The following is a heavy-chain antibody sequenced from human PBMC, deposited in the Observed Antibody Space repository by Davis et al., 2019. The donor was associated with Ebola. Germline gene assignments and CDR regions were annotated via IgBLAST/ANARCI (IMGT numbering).Heavy chain of an antibody. CDR2: TYHSGST. CDR3: ARGLTTAVTSGFDP. J-gene: IGHJ5*02. D-gene: IGHD4-11*01. Sequence: PSETLSLTCVVSGVSVTSVTWWTWVRQSPGKGLEWIGETYHSGSTNYNPSLKSRVTISEDTSKNQFSLKLSSVTAADTAVYYCARGLTTAVTSGFDPWGQGTLVTVSS. V-gene: IGHV4-4*02. CDR1: GVSVTSVTW.